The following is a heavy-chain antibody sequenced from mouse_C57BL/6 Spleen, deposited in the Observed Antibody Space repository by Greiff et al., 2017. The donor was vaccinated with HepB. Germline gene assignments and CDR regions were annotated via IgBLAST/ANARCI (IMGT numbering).Heavy chain of an antibody. CDR2: IYPGDGDT. CDR1: GYAFSSYW. J-gene: IGHJ1*03. V-gene: IGHV1-80*01. Sequence: VQLQQSGAELVKPGASVKISCKASGYAFSSYWMNWVKQRPGKGLEWIGQIYPGDGDTNYNGKFKGKATLTADKSSSTAYMQLSSLTSEDPAVYFCARGRGNYVGYFDVWGTGTTVTVSS. CDR3: ARGRGNYVGYFDV. D-gene: IGHD2-1*01.